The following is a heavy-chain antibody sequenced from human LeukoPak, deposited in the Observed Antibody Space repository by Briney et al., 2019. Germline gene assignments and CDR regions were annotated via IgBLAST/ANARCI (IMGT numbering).Heavy chain of an antibody. Sequence: PSQTLSLTCTVSGGSISSGDYYWSWIRQHPGKGLEWIVYICYSGSTYYNPSLKSRVTISVDTSKNQFSLRLSSVTAADTAVYYCARTSRGGNAYGYVDYWGQGTLVTVSS. CDR1: GGSISSGDYY. CDR3: ARTSRGGNAYGYVDY. J-gene: IGHJ4*02. CDR2: ICYSGST. D-gene: IGHD5-18*01. V-gene: IGHV4-31*03.